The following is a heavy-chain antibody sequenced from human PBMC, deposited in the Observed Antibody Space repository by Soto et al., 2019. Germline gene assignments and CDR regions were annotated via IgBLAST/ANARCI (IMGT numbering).Heavy chain of an antibody. J-gene: IGHJ6*02. CDR2: IDPSDSYT. V-gene: IGHV5-10-1*01. CDR1: GYSFTSYW. CDR3: ARRSSSWYTYYYGMDV. D-gene: IGHD6-13*01. Sequence: GESLKISCKGSGYSFTSYWISWVRQMPGKGLEWMGRIDPSDSYTNYSPSFQGHVTISADKSISTAYLQWSSLKASDTAMYYCARRSSSWYTYYYGMDVCGQGTTVTVSS.